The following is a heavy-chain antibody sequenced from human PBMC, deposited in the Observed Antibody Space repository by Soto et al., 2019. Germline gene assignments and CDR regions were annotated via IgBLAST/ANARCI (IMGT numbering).Heavy chain of an antibody. J-gene: IGHJ6*03. CDR3: ARRIAAAPHGYMDV. CDR1: GGSFSGYY. V-gene: IGHV4-34*01. Sequence: SETLSLTCAVYGGSFSGYYWSWIRQPPGKGLEWIGEINHSGSTNYNPSLKSRVTISVDTSKNQFSLKLSSVTAADTAVYYCARRIAAAPHGYMDVWGKGTTITVSS. D-gene: IGHD6-13*01. CDR2: INHSGST.